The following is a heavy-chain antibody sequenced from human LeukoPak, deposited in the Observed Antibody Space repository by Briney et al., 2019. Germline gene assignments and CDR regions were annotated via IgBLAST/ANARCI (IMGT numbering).Heavy chain of an antibody. V-gene: IGHV4-59*01. CDR1: GSSISSYY. Sequence: NPSETLSLTCTVSGSSISSYYWSWIRQPPGKGLEWIGYIYYSGSTNSNPSLKSRITISVDTSKNQFSLKLSSVTAADTAVYYCARGATVTHYFDYWGQGTLVTVSS. CDR2: IYYSGST. D-gene: IGHD4-17*01. J-gene: IGHJ4*02. CDR3: ARGATVTHYFDY.